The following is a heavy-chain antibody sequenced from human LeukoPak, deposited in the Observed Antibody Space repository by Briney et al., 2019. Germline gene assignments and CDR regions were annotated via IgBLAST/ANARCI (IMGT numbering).Heavy chain of an antibody. J-gene: IGHJ4*02. CDR1: VGSFNDYY. Sequence: SETLSLTCAVYVGSFNDYYWSWIRQPPGKGLEWIGEIIHSGSTNYNPSLKSRVTISVDTSKNQSSLKLTSVTAADTAVYYCASSFYYDSRDYWGQGTLVTVSS. D-gene: IGHD3-22*01. CDR3: ASSFYYDSRDY. V-gene: IGHV4-34*12. CDR2: IIHSGST.